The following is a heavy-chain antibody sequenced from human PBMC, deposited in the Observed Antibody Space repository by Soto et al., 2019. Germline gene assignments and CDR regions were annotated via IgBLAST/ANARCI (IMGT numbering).Heavy chain of an antibody. CDR2: ISYDGSNK. J-gene: IGHJ6*02. Sequence: PGGSLRLSCAASGFTFSSYAMHWVRQAPGKGLEWVAVISYDGSNKYYADSVKGRFTISRDNSKNTLYLQMNSLRAEDTAVYYCAGQYSSSWGYYYYGMDVWGQGTTVTVSS. V-gene: IGHV3-30-3*01. CDR3: AGQYSSSWGYYYYGMDV. D-gene: IGHD6-13*01. CDR1: GFTFSSYA.